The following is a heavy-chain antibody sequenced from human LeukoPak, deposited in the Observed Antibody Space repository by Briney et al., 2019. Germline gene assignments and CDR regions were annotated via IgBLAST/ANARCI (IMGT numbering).Heavy chain of an antibody. Sequence: GGSLRLSCAASGFSFSRYGMKWVRQAPGKGLEWLSYIRSSDSTTYYADSVKGRFTISRDSAKNSLYLQMDRLRVEDTAVYYCAKRADSSAHSFDYWGQGPLVTVPS. CDR1: GFSFSRYG. V-gene: IGHV3-48*04. D-gene: IGHD3-22*01. J-gene: IGHJ4*02. CDR2: IRSSDSTT. CDR3: AKRADSSAHSFDY.